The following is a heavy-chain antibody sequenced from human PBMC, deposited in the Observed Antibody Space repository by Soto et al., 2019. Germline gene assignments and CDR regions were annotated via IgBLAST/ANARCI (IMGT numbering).Heavy chain of an antibody. D-gene: IGHD3-16*01. Sequence: GGSLRLSCAASGFTFSSYAMHWVRQAPGKGLEWVAVISYDGSNKYYADSVKGRFTISRDNSKNTLYLQMNSLRAEDTAVYYCARDGGSQWLILFFDYWGQGTLVTVSS. CDR2: ISYDGSNK. J-gene: IGHJ4*02. CDR1: GFTFSSYA. CDR3: ARDGGSQWLILFFDY. V-gene: IGHV3-30-3*01.